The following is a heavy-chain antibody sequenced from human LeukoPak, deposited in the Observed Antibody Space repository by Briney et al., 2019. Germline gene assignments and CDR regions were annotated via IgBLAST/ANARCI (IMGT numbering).Heavy chain of an antibody. Sequence: GASVKVSCKASGYTFTSYAMNWVRQAPGQGLEWMGWINTNTGNPTYAQGFTGRFVFSLDTSVSTTYLQISSLKAEDTAVYYCARVIRGHRDNDGHYIEFDWWGQGTLVTVSS. CDR1: GYTFTSYA. CDR3: ARVIRGHRDNDGHYIEFDW. CDR2: INTNTGNP. V-gene: IGHV7-4-1*02. D-gene: IGHD3-3*01. J-gene: IGHJ4*02.